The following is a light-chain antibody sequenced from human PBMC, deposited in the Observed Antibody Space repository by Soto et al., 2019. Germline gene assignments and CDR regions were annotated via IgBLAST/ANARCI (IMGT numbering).Light chain of an antibody. CDR1: QSVSSF. Sequence: IVLTQSPATLSLSPGERATLSCRASQSVSSFLAWYQQKPGQPPRLLIYDASNRATGIPARFSGSGSGTDFTLTISSLEPEDFAVYYCQQRSNWVTFGQGTRLEIK. J-gene: IGKJ5*01. CDR3: QQRSNWVT. V-gene: IGKV3-11*01. CDR2: DAS.